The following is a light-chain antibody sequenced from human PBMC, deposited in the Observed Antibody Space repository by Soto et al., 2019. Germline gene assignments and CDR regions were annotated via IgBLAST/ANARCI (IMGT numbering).Light chain of an antibody. Sequence: RASQSVSSNLAWYQQKPGQAPRLLIYGASTRATGIPARFSGSGSGTESTLTISRLQSADPPVYYFKQPNHWPRTFRQGTKVAIK. J-gene: IGKJ1*01. CDR1: QSVSSN. CDR2: GAS. V-gene: IGKV3-15*01. CDR3: KQPNHWPRT.